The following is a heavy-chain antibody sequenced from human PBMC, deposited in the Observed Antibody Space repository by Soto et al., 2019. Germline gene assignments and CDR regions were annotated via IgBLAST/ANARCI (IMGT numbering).Heavy chain of an antibody. D-gene: IGHD3-22*01. V-gene: IGHV1-69*01. CDR2: IIPIFGTA. CDR3: ARPHSSGYFRSGGWFDP. J-gene: IGHJ5*02. Sequence: QVQLVQSGAEVKKPGSSAKVSCKASGGTFSSYAISWVRQAPGQGLEWMGGIIPIFGTANYAQKFQGRVTITADESTSTAYMELSSLRSEDTAVYYCARPHSSGYFRSGGWFDPWGQGTLVTVSS. CDR1: GGTFSSYA.